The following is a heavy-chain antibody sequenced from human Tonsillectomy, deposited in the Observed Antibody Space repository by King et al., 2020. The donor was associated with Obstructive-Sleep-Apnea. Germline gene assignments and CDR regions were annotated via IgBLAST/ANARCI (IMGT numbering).Heavy chain of an antibody. J-gene: IGHJ6*02. Sequence: VQLQESGAGLVKPSQTLSLTCSVSGVSISNSDYYWSWFRQPPGKGLEWIGRIFYSGKTAYNPSFQSRLTISLGTSKNQFSLSLISVTAADTAIYYLSSENQRLIHCSYTGCDSKYSGMDVWGQGTTVAVS. CDR3: SSENQRLIHCSYTGCDSKYSGMDV. V-gene: IGHV4-30-4*01. CDR1: GVSISNSDYY. CDR2: IFYSGKT. D-gene: IGHD6-6*01.